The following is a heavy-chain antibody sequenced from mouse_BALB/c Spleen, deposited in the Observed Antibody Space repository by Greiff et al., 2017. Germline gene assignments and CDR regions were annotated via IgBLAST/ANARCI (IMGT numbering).Heavy chain of an antibody. CDR3: AREGGAFDY. CDR1: GFTFSSYA. CDR2: ISSGGSYT. Sequence: EVKVVESGGGLVKPGGSLKLSCAASGFTFSSYAMSWVRQSPEKRLEWVAEISSGGSYTYYPDTVTGRFTISRDNAKNTLYLEMSSLRSEDTAMYYCAREGGAFDYWGQGTTLTVSS. V-gene: IGHV5-9-4*01. J-gene: IGHJ2*01.